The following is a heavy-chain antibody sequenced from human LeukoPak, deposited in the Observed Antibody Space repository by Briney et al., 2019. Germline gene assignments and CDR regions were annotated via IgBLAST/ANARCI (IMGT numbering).Heavy chain of an antibody. CDR1: GFTFSSYW. Sequence: GGSLRLSCAPSGFTFSSYWMHCVRQAPGEGLVWVSRINSDGSSTSYADSVKGRFTISRDNAKNSLYLQMNSLRADDTAVYYCARFAAGGSYYYYMDVWGKGTTVTVSS. J-gene: IGHJ6*03. V-gene: IGHV3-74*01. CDR2: INSDGSST. CDR3: ARFAAGGSYYYYMDV. D-gene: IGHD6-25*01.